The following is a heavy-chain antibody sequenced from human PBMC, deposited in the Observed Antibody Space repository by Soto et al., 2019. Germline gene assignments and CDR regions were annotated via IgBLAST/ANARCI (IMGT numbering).Heavy chain of an antibody. J-gene: IGHJ4*02. CDR3: TTAMDLGELSLPLHFDY. V-gene: IGHV3-15*01. D-gene: IGHD3-16*02. Sequence: EVQLVESGGGLVKPGGFLSLSCAASGFSFSYAWMSWVRQAPGKGLEWVGRIKSKTDRGTTDYAAPVKGRFTISRDDLTITLFLQRNSLKTEDTAVYYCTTAMDLGELSLPLHFDYWGQGTLVTVSS. CDR2: IKSKTDRGTT. CDR1: GFSFSYAW.